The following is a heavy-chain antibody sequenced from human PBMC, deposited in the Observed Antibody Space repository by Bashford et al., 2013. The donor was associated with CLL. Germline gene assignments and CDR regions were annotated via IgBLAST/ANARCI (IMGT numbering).Heavy chain of an antibody. CDR2: YNHSGST. D-gene: IGHD3-22*01. CDR3: ARGPMIVVVINPGEPTYYYYYGMDV. Sequence: SETLSLTCAVYGGSFSGYYWSWIRQPPGKGRGVDWGKYNHSGSTNYNPSLKSRVTISVDTSKNQFSLKLSSVTAADTAVYYCARGPMIVVVINPGEPTYYYYYGMDVWAEGPTSPSPQ. CDR1: GGSFSGYY. V-gene: IGHV4-34*01. J-gene: IGHJ6*04.